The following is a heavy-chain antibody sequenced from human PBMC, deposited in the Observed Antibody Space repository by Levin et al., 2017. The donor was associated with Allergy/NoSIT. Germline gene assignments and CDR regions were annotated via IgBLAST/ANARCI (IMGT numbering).Heavy chain of an antibody. J-gene: IGHJ5*02. V-gene: IGHV4-4*07. D-gene: IGHD2-2*01. CDR3: ARDVVGYCSSTSCLNWFDP. Sequence: SETLSLTCTVSGGSISSYYWSWIRQPAGKGLEWIGRIYTSGSTNYNPSLKSRVTMSVDTSKNQFSLKLRSVTAADTAVYYCARDVVGYCSSTSCLNWFDPWGQGTLVTVSS. CDR2: IYTSGST. CDR1: GGSISSYY.